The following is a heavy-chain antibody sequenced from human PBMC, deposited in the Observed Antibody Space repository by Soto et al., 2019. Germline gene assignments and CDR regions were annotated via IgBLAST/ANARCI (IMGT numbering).Heavy chain of an antibody. CDR2: ISGSGGST. V-gene: IGHV3-23*01. CDR3: AKAEVVVVVAATLGFDP. J-gene: IGHJ5*02. Sequence: GGSLRLSCAASGFTFSSYAMSWVRQAPGKGLEWVSAISGSGGSTYYADSVKGRFTISRDNSKNTLYLQMNSLRAEDTAVYYCAKAEVVVVVAATLGFDPWGQGTLVTVSS. CDR1: GFTFSSYA. D-gene: IGHD2-15*01.